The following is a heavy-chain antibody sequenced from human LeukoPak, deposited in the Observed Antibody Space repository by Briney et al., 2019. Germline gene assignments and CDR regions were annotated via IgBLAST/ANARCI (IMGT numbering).Heavy chain of an antibody. CDR1: GYSFTSYW. CDR2: IYPGDSDT. J-gene: IGHJ4*02. D-gene: IGHD1-1*01. V-gene: IGHV5-51*01. CDR3: ARRPNDAAFFDY. Sequence: GGSLQISFKGSGYSFTSYWIGWVRQMPGKGLEWMGIIYPGDSDTRYSPSFQGQVTISADKSISTAYLQWSSLKASDTAMYYCARRPNDAAFFDYWGQGTLVTVSS.